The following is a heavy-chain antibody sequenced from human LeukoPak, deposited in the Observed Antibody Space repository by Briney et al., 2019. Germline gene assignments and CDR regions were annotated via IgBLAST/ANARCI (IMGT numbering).Heavy chain of an antibody. CDR3: ARRGYSYGTDY. V-gene: IGHV5-10-1*01. Sequence: TSGESLKISCKRSGYSVTSYWMSWVRQMPGKGLEWMGRIDPSDSYTNYSPSFQGHVTISADKSISTAYLQWSSLKASDTAMYYCARRGYSYGTDYWGQGTLVTVSS. CDR2: IDPSDSYT. J-gene: IGHJ4*02. D-gene: IGHD5-18*01. CDR1: GYSVTSYW.